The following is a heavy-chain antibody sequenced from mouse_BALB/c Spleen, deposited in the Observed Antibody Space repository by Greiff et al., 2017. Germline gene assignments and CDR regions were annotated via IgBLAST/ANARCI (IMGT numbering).Heavy chain of an antibody. CDR2: IHYSGST. V-gene: IGHV3-1*02. CDR1: GDSITSGYS. CDR3: ARVGDDYDEDYYAMDY. J-gene: IGHJ4*01. Sequence: EVKLQESGPSLVKPSQTLSLTCSVTGDSITSGYSWHWIRQFPGNKLEWMGYIHYSGSTNYNPSLKSRISITRDTSKNQFFLQLNSVTTEDTATYYCARVGDDYDEDYYAMDYWGQGTSVTVSS. D-gene: IGHD2-4*01.